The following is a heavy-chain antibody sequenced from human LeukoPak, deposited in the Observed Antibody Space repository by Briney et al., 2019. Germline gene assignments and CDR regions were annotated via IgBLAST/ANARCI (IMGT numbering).Heavy chain of an antibody. Sequence: SETLSLTCAVYGGSFSGYYWSWIRQPPGKGLEWIGEINRSGSTNYNPSLKSRVTISVDTSKNQFSLKLSSVAAADTAVYYCARGSRIAVAFFDYWGQGTLVTVSS. CDR1: GGSFSGYY. D-gene: IGHD6-19*01. V-gene: IGHV4-34*01. CDR3: ARGSRIAVAFFDY. CDR2: INRSGST. J-gene: IGHJ4*02.